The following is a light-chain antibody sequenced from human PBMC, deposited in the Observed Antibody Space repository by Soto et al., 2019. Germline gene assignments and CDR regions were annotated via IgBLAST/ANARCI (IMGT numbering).Light chain of an antibody. CDR2: RIC. V-gene: IGKV3D-15*01. CDR1: QSAGNN. J-gene: IGKJ4*02. CDR3: QQHNNWPLT. Sequence: EIVLTQSPCTLSLSPGERATLSCRASQSAGNNLARYPQKPGQAARLRMYRICARATGIPARFSGSGSGTEFTLTISSLQSEDGAVYYCQQHNNWPLTFGGGTKV.